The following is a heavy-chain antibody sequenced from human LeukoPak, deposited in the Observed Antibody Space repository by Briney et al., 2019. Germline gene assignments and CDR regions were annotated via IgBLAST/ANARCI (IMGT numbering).Heavy chain of an antibody. V-gene: IGHV3-30*18. CDR2: ISYDGSNK. CDR3: AKDRQLWSAFDI. CDR1: GFTFSSYG. Sequence: GGSLRLSCAASGFTFSSYGMHWVRQAPGKGLEWVAVISYDGSNKYYADSVKGRFTISRDNSKNTLYLQMNSLRAEDTAVYYCAKDRQLWSAFDIWGQGTMVTVSS. J-gene: IGHJ3*02. D-gene: IGHD5-18*01.